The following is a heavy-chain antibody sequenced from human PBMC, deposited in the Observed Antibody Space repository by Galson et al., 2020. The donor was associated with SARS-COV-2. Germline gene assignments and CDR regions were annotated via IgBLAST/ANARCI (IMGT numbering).Heavy chain of an antibody. D-gene: IGHD3-16*01. CDR2: SRWDGGAT. Sequence: GGSLRLSCAASGFSFKDYMMHWVRQSPGKGLEWVSLSRWDGGATYYADSVRGRFTISRDNSKNSLYLQMNNLRTEDTALYYCAKAGATVLGGGAFDVWGQGTMVTVSS. V-gene: IGHV3-43*01. J-gene: IGHJ3*01. CDR1: GFSFKDYM. CDR3: AKAGATVLGGGAFDV.